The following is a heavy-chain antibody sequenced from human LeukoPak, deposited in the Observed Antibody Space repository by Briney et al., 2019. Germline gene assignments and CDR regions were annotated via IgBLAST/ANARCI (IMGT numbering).Heavy chain of an antibody. CDR1: GFSFSNYW. V-gene: IGHV3-7*03. CDR2: INQNGGRS. CDR3: VKNSGWYCLDY. J-gene: IGHJ4*02. Sequence: GGSLRLSCEASGFSFSNYWMTWVRQAPGKGLEWVADINQNGGRSYYVDSVKGRFTLSRDIAKNSLFLQLNSLRAEDTAVYYCVKNSGWYCLDYWGQGITVIVSS. D-gene: IGHD6-13*01.